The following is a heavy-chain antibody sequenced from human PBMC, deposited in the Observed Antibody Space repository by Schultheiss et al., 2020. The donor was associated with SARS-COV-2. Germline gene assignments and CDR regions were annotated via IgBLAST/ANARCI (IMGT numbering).Heavy chain of an antibody. J-gene: IGHJ4*02. CDR1: GFSFSSYG. D-gene: IGHD3-3*01. CDR3: ARAPTYYDFWSGYVLDY. V-gene: IGHV3-30*03. CDR2: ISYDGSNK. Sequence: GGSLRLSCAASGFSFSSYGMHWVRQAPGKGLEWVAVISYDGSNKYYADSVKGRFTISRDNSKNTLYLQMNSLRAEDTAVYYCARAPTYYDFWSGYVLDYWGQGTLVTVSS.